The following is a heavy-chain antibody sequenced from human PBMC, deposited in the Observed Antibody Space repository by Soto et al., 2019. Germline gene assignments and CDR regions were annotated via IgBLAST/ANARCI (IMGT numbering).Heavy chain of an antibody. CDR1: GGSITSSY. CDR2: IYDTGISGYTPST. V-gene: IGHV4-59*01. J-gene: IGHJ6*02. Sequence: LSLTCTVSGGSITSSYWSWIRRPPGKGLEWIAYIYDTGISGYTPSTSYNPSLKSRVTMSVDTTKSQFSLKLTSVTAADTAVYYCARGEGAFFYYGLDVGGQGITVTVSS. CDR3: ARGEGAFFYYGLDV.